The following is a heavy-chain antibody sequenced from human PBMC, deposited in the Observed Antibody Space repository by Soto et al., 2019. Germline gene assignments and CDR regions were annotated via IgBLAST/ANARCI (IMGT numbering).Heavy chain of an antibody. CDR2: ISSSSSYI. D-gene: IGHD3-10*01. CDR3: AREEHSGSYYYYYYMDV. V-gene: IGHV3-21*01. J-gene: IGHJ6*03. Sequence: EVQLVESGGGLVKPGGSLRLSCAASGFTFSSYSMNWVRQAPGKGLEWVSSISSSSSYIYYADSVKGRFTISRDNAKNSLYLQMNSVRAEDTAVYYCAREEHSGSYYYYYYMDVWGRGTTVTVSS. CDR1: GFTFSSYS.